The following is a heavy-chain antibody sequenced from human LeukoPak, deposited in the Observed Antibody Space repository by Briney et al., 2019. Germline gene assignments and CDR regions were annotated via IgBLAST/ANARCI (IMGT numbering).Heavy chain of an antibody. V-gene: IGHV3-73*01. CDR2: IRSKANDHAT. Sequence: PGGSLRLSCAGSGFTFSGSAMHWVRQSPGKGLEWVGRIRSKANDHATAYAASVRGRFTISRDDSENTAYLQMNSLKTEDTAIYYCTRRLMTTVNDYWGQGTLVTDSS. D-gene: IGHD4-17*01. J-gene: IGHJ4*02. CDR3: TRRLMTTVNDY. CDR1: GFTFSGSA.